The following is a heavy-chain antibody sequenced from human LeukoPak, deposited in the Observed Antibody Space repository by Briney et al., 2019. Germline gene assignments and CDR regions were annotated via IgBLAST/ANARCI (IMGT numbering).Heavy chain of an antibody. V-gene: IGHV1-18*04. D-gene: IGHD2-8*01. Sequence: ASVKVSCKASGYTFTGYYMHWVRQAPGQGLEWMGWINAYNGETKYARKLQGRVTMTTDTSTGTAYMELRSLRSDDTAVYYCAREYCTNTRCYEVGFGKRSDWLVSWFDPWGQGTLVTVSS. CDR1: GYTFTGYY. J-gene: IGHJ5*02. CDR3: AREYCTNTRCYEVGFGKRSDWLVSWFDP. CDR2: INAYNGET.